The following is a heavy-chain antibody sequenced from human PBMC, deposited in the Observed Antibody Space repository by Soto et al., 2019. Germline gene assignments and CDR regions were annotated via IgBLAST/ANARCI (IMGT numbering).Heavy chain of an antibody. J-gene: IGHJ4*02. CDR3: ARGRTVMLYCSSTSCYRGRHYFDY. Sequence: SETLSLTCAVYGGSFSGYDWSWIRQPPGKGLEWIGEINHSGSTNYNPSLKSRVTISVDTSKNQFSLKLSSVTAADTAVYYCARGRTVMLYCSSTSCYRGRHYFDYWGQGTLVTVSS. CDR2: INHSGST. V-gene: IGHV4-34*01. D-gene: IGHD2-2*02. CDR1: GGSFSGYD.